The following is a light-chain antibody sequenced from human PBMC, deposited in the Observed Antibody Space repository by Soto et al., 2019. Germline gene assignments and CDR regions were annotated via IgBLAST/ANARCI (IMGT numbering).Light chain of an antibody. V-gene: IGKV1-5*03. CDR1: QSITPW. J-gene: IGKJ1*01. CDR2: RAS. Sequence: DIQMTQSPSSLSASVGDRVTITCRASQSITPWLAWYQQKPGKVPKLLIYRASSLESGVPVRFSGSASGTEFTLTINRLEPEDFAAYYCQQYGRYSATFGQGTKVDIK. CDR3: QQYGRYSAT.